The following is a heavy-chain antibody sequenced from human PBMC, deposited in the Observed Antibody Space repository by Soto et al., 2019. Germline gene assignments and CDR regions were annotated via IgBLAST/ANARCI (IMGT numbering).Heavy chain of an antibody. Sequence: ASVKVSCKASGYTFTGYYMHWVRQAPGQGLEGMGWINPNSGGTNYAQKFQGRVTMTRDTSISTAYMELSRLRSDDTAVYYCAGPRDPGYSSRWYGELDAFDIWGQGTMVTVSS. V-gene: IGHV1-2*02. CDR2: INPNSGGT. J-gene: IGHJ3*02. CDR1: GYTFTGYY. D-gene: IGHD6-13*01. CDR3: AGPRDPGYSSRWYGELDAFDI.